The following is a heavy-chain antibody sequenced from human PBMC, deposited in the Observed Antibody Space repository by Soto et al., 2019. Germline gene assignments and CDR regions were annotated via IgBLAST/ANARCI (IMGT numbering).Heavy chain of an antibody. V-gene: IGHV4-59*01. CDR1: GGSISSYY. J-gene: IGHJ3*02. Sequence: LSLTCTVSGGSISSYYWSWIRQPPGKGLEWIGYIYYSGSTNYNPSLKSRVTISVDTSKNQFSLKLSSVTAADTAVYYCARVSQLRLFDIWGQGTMVTVSS. CDR3: ARVSQLRLFDI. CDR2: IYYSGST.